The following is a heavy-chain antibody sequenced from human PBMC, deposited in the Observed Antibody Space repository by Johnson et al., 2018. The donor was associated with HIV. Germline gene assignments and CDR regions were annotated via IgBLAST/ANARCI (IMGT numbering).Heavy chain of an antibody. CDR1: GFTFDDYA. CDR2: ISWNSGSI. V-gene: IGHV3-9*03. CDR3: ASEVYRDAFDI. J-gene: IGHJ3*02. Sequence: VHLVESGGGLVQPGRSLRLSCAASGFTFDDYAMHWVRQAPGKGLEWVSGISWNSGSIGYADSVKGRFTISRDNAKNSLYLQMGSLRAEDMAVYYCASEVYRDAFDIWGQGTMVTVSS. D-gene: IGHD5-12*01.